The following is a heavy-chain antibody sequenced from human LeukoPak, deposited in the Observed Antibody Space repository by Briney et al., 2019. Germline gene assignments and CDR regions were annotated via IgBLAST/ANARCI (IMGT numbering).Heavy chain of an antibody. CDR3: ARGFVWFGESYNWFDP. CDR1: GYTFTGYH. V-gene: IGHV1-2*02. D-gene: IGHD3-10*01. CDR2: INPNSGGT. J-gene: IGHJ5*02. Sequence: ASVKVSCRASGYTFTGYHMHWVRQAPGQGLEWMGWINPNSGGTNYAQKFQGRVTMTRDTSISTAYMELSRLRSDDTAVYYCARGFVWFGESYNWFDPWGQGTLVTVSS.